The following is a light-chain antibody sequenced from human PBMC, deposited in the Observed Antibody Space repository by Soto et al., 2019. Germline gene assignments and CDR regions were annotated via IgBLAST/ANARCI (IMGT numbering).Light chain of an antibody. CDR1: QSVSSN. J-gene: IGKJ5*01. V-gene: IGKV3D-15*01. Sequence: EIVMTQSPATLSVSPGERATLSCRASQSVSSNLALYQQKPGRPASRLIIGGATRTTGSTARSISSGCGGAVFLIISSRLYDDYLVVYYWQYYNKPSLTFGGGTRLDIK. CDR3: WQYYNKPSLT. CDR2: GGA.